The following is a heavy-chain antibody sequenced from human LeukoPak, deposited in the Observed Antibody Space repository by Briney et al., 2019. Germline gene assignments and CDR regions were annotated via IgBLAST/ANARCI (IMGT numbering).Heavy chain of an antibody. D-gene: IGHD1-1*01. V-gene: IGHV4-38-2*01. CDR2: KHRGGST. Sequence: PSETLSLTCAVSGYSISSGYYWGWIRQPPGKGLEWIGSKHRGGSTYYNTSLESRVTISIDTSVNQFSLRLSSVTAADTTDTAVYYCARSWNFGRAVEAFDIWGQGIMVTVSS. CDR3: ARSWNFGRAVEAFDI. J-gene: IGHJ3*02. CDR1: GYSISSGYY.